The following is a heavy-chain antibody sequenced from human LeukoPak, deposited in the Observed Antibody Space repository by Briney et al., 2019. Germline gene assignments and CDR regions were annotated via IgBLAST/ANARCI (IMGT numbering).Heavy chain of an antibody. V-gene: IGHV4-34*01. D-gene: IGHD4-23*01. CDR1: GGSFSGYY. CDR3: ASLGNSNFDY. Sequence: TSETLSLTCAVYGGSFSGYYWSWIRQPPGKGLEWIGEINHSGSTNYNPSLKSRVTISVDTSKNQFSLKLSSVTAADTAVYYCASLGNSNFDYWGQGTLVTASS. J-gene: IGHJ4*02. CDR2: INHSGST.